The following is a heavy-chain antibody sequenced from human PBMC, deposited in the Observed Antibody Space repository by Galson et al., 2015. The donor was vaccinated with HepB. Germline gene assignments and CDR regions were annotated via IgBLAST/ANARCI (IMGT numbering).Heavy chain of an antibody. CDR2: MNPNSGNT. V-gene: IGHV1-8*01. CDR1: GYTFTSYD. Sequence: SVKVSCKASGYTFTSYDINWVRQATGQGLEWMGWMNPNSGNTGYAQKFQGRVTMTRNTSISTAYMELSSLRSEDTAVYYCARGVRFGRFLEWLPDYFDYWGQGTLVTVSS. J-gene: IGHJ4*02. D-gene: IGHD3-3*01. CDR3: ARGVRFGRFLEWLPDYFDY.